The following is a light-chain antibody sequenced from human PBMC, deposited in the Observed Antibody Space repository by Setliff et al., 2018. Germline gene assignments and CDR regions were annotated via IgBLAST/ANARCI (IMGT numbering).Light chain of an antibody. CDR1: SSDVGDYKY. CDR2: EVS. J-gene: IGLJ1*01. Sequence: QSALTQPASVSGSPGQSITISCTGTSSDVGDYKYVSWYQQLPGKAPKLIIFEVSNRTSGIPNRFSGSKSGNTASLSISGLQAEDEADYYCSSYTSLSTRVFGTGTKVTV. V-gene: IGLV2-14*01. CDR3: SSYTSLSTRV.